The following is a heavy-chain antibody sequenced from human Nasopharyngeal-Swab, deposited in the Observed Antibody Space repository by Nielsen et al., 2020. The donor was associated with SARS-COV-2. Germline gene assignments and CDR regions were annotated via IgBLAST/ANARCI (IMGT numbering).Heavy chain of an antibody. CDR2: IWYDGSNK. Sequence: GGSLRLSCAASGFTFSNYGMHWVRQAPGKGLEWLAVIWYDGSNKYYADSVKGRFTISRDNSKHTVYLQMNSLRTEDTAVYYCAAAPSGDYGGYWGQGTLVTVSS. V-gene: IGHV3-33*01. J-gene: IGHJ4*02. CDR1: GFTFSNYG. CDR3: AAAPSGDYGGY. D-gene: IGHD4-23*01.